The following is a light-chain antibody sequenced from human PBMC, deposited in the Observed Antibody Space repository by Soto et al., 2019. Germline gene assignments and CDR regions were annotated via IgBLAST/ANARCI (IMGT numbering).Light chain of an antibody. J-gene: IGKJ4*01. Sequence: DIVMTQSPDSLAVSLGERATINCKSSQSVLYSSNDKNYLAWYQQKPGQPPKLLIYWASTRESGVPDRFSGSGSGKDFSLTISSLQAEDVAVYYCQQYYGTHALTFGGGTKVEIK. CDR2: WAS. V-gene: IGKV4-1*01. CDR3: QQYYGTHALT. CDR1: QSVLYSSNDKNY.